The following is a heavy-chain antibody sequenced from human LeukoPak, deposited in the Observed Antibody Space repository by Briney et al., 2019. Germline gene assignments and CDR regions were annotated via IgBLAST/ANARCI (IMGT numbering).Heavy chain of an antibody. CDR1: GFTLSNCW. J-gene: IGHJ4*01. V-gene: IGHV3-74*01. D-gene: IGHD2-21*02. Sequence: PGGSLRLSCSASGFTLSNCWMHWVRQAPGKGLVWVARLHSNGAFTTYADSVKGRFTISRDTAKNTLYLQMNSLRVEDTAVYYCARFVVVTAGDYWGQGTLVTVSS. CDR2: LHSNGAFT. CDR3: ARFVVVTAGDY.